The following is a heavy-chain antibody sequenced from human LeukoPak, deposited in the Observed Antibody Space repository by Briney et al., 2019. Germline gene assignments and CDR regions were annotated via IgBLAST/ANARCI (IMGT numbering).Heavy chain of an antibody. Sequence: SETLCLTCTVSGGSISSYYWSWIRQPPGKGLEWIAYISDIGSINYNPSLKSRVTISLDTSKNQFSLKLSSVTAADTAVYYCAGHHPRNTVDFWGQGTLLTVSS. CDR3: AGHHPRNTVDF. CDR1: GGSISSYY. CDR2: ISDIGSI. V-gene: IGHV4-59*08. J-gene: IGHJ4*02. D-gene: IGHD2/OR15-2a*01.